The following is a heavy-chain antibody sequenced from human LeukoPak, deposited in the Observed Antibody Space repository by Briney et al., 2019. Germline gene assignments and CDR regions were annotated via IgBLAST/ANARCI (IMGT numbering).Heavy chain of an antibody. CDR3: ARGRHDITMIVVVMTSVSYYLDV. J-gene: IGHJ6*03. CDR2: INPSGST. V-gene: IGHV4-34*01. D-gene: IGHD3-22*01. CDR1: GGAFSGYH. Sequence: SETLSLTCAVYGGAFSGYHWTWIRQSPGKGLEWIGDINPSGSTYYNPSLKSRLTISVDTSKNQFSLKLRSVTAADTAVYYCARGRHDITMIVVVMTSVSYYLDVWGKGTTVTVS.